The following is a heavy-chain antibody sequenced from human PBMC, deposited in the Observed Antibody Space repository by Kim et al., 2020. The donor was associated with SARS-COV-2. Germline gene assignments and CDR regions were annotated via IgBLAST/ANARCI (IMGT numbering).Heavy chain of an antibody. CDR2: ISWDGGST. CDR3: AKDGPQRGSSWYLPDY. J-gene: IGHJ4*02. Sequence: GGSLRLSCAASGFTFDDYTMHWVRQAPGKGLEWVSLISWDGGSTYYADSVKGRFTISRDNSKNSLYLQMNSLRTEDTALYYCAKDGPQRGSSWYLPDYWGQGTLVTVSS. CDR1: GFTFDDYT. D-gene: IGHD6-13*01. V-gene: IGHV3-43*01.